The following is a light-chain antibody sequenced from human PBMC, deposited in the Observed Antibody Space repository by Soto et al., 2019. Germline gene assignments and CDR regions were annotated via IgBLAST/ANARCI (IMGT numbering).Light chain of an antibody. CDR2: AAS. Sequence: DIQLTQSPSFLSPSIVEIGSSGCLASQVISTSLAWYQVKPGKAPTLLIYAASTLESGVPSRFSATVSGTEFSLTITSLQPQDFATYYCQQLFDSPITFGQGTRLEIK. CDR3: QQLFDSPIT. CDR1: QVISTS. V-gene: IGKV1-9*01. J-gene: IGKJ5*01.